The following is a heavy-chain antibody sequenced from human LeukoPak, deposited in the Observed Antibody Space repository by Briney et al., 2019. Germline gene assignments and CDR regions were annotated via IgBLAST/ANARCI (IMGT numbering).Heavy chain of an antibody. CDR3: AKVFANLDLYYGDNPGYYFDY. Sequence: GGSLRLSCSASGFTFRSYAMRWVRQPPGRVREWVSSISGRGGSTYYADSVKGRFTISRDNRKNTLYLQMNSLSAEDTAVYYCAKVFANLDLYYGDNPGYYFDYWGQGTLVTVSS. D-gene: IGHD3-10*01. V-gene: IGHV3-23*01. J-gene: IGHJ4*02. CDR2: ISGRGGST. CDR1: GFTFRSYA.